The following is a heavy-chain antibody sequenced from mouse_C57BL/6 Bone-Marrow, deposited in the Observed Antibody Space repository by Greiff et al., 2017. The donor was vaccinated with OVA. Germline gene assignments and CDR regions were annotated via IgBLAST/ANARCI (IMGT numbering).Heavy chain of an antibody. D-gene: IGHD1-1*01. Sequence: QVQLQQPGAELVKPGASVKLSCKASGYTFTSYWMHWVKQRPGQGLEWIGMIHPNSGSTNYNEKFKSKATLTVDKSSSTAYMQLSSLTSEDSAVYYCARITTVVAPHYYAMDYWGQGTSGTVSS. CDR2: IHPNSGST. CDR1: GYTFTSYW. V-gene: IGHV1-64*01. CDR3: ARITTVVAPHYYAMDY. J-gene: IGHJ4*01.